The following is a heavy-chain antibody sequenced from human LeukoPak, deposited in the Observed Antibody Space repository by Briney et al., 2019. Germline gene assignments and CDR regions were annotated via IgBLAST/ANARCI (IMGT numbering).Heavy chain of an antibody. CDR3: ARHGNGGNSYFDY. D-gene: IGHD4-23*01. V-gene: IGHV4-59*08. Sequence: SETLSLTCTVSGGSISSYYWSWIRQPPGKGLEWIGYIYYSGSTNYNPYIKSRVAISVDTSKNQFSLKLSSVTAADTAVYYCARHGNGGNSYFDYWGQGTLVTVSS. CDR1: GGSISSYY. J-gene: IGHJ4*02. CDR2: IYYSGST.